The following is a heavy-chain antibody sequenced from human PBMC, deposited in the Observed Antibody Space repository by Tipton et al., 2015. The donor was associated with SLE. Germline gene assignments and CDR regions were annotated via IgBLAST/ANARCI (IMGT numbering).Heavy chain of an antibody. V-gene: IGHV1-18*01. CDR2: ISAYNGNT. CDR1: GYTFTSYG. Sequence: QSGPEVKKPGASVKVSCKASGYTFTSYGISWVRQAPGQGFEWMGWISAYNGNTNYAQKLQGRVTMTTDTSTSTAYMELRSLRSDDTAVYYCARPSGYTAMAPYYYFDYWGQGTLVTVSS. J-gene: IGHJ4*02. CDR3: ARPSGYTAMAPYYYFDY. D-gene: IGHD5-18*01.